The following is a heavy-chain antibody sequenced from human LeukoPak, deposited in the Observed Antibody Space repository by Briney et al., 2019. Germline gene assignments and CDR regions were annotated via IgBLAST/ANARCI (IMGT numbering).Heavy chain of an antibody. V-gene: IGHV4-59*01. CDR1: GGSISNKY. CDR3: ARGGSYVGYFQH. CDR2: IYYSGST. Sequence: SETLSLTCSISGGSISNKYWSWIRQPPGKGLEWIGYIYYSGSTNYNPSLKSRVTISVDTSKNQFSLKLSSVTAADTAVYYCARGGSYVGYFQHWGQGTLVTVSS. J-gene: IGHJ1*01. D-gene: IGHD1-26*01.